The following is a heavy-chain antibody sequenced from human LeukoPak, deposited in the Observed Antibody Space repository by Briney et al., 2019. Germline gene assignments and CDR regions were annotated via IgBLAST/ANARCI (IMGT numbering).Heavy chain of an antibody. V-gene: IGHV3-15*01. D-gene: IGHD1-26*01. J-gene: IGHJ4*02. Sequence: GGSLRLSCAASGFTFSNAWMSWGRQAPGKGLEWVGRIKSKTDVGTTDYAAPVKGRFTIARDDSKNTLYMQMNSLKTEDTAVYYCTTDGDQWELLGYFDYWGRGTLVTVSS. CDR3: TTDGDQWELLGYFDY. CDR1: GFTFSNAW. CDR2: IKSKTDVGTT.